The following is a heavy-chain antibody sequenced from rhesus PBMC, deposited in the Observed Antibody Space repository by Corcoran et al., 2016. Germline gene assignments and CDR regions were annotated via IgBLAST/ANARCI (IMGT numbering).Heavy chain of an antibody. CDR3: VRYNNQYYGLDS. Sequence: QVQLQESGPGLVKPSETLSLTCTVSGGSLSGSYDWSWIRQPPGKGLEWSGNIYDSGGTTNYNPSLKSRVTISKDTSKNQFSLRLSSVTAADTAVYYCVRYNNQYYGLDSWGQGVVVTVSS. D-gene: IGHD4-11*01. CDR2: IYDSGGTT. CDR1: GGSLSGSYD. V-gene: IGHV4-76*01. J-gene: IGHJ6*01.